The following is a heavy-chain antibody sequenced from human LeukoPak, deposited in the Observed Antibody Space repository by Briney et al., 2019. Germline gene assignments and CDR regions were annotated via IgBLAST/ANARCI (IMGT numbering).Heavy chain of an antibody. J-gene: IGHJ4*02. Sequence: ASVKVSCKASGYTFTSYGISWARQAPGQGLEWMGWISAYNGNTNYAQKPQGRVTMTTDTSTSTAYMELRSLRSDDTAVYYCARLDDSSGYYMWDYWGQGTLVTVSS. CDR1: GYTFTSYG. CDR3: ARLDDSSGYYMWDY. V-gene: IGHV1-18*01. CDR2: ISAYNGNT. D-gene: IGHD3-22*01.